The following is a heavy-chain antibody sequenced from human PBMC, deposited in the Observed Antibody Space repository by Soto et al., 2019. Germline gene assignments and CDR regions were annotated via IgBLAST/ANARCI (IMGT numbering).Heavy chain of an antibody. CDR2: INPNSGGT. CDR3: ARDFDSSGYRLGY. Sequence: ASVKVSCKASGYTFTSYYMHWVRQAPGQGLEWMGIINPNSGGTNYAQKLQGWVTMTRDTSISTAYMELSRLRSDDSAVYYCARDFDSSGYRLGYWGQGTLVTVSS. V-gene: IGHV1-2*04. D-gene: IGHD3-22*01. CDR1: GYTFTSYY. J-gene: IGHJ4*02.